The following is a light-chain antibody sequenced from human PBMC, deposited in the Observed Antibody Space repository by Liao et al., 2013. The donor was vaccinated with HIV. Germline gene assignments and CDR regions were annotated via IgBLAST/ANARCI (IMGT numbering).Light chain of an antibody. CDR1: KLGDKY. CDR2: QDN. Sequence: SYELTQPPSVSVSPGQTASITCSGDKLGDKYACWYQQKPGQSPVLVIYQDNKRPSGIPERFSGSNSGSTATLTISGTQAMDEADYYCQAWDSSTYVFGTGTQVTVL. J-gene: IGLJ1*01. V-gene: IGLV3-1*01. CDR3: QAWDSSTYV.